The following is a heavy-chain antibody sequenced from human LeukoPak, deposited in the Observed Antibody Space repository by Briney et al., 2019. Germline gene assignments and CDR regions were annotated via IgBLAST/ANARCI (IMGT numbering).Heavy chain of an antibody. CDR3: ARGGIWSDFDY. CDR2: IYHSGST. CDR1: GGSISSGGYS. Sequence: SETLSLTCAVSGGSISSGGYSWSWIRQPPGKGLEWIGYIYHSGSTYYNPSLKSRVTISVDRSKNQFSLKLSSVTAADTAVYYCARGGIWSDFDYWGQGALVIVSS. D-gene: IGHD6-13*01. V-gene: IGHV4-30-2*01. J-gene: IGHJ4*02.